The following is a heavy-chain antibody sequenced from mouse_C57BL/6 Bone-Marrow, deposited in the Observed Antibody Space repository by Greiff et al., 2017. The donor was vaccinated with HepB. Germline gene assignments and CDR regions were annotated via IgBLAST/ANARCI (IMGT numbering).Heavy chain of an antibody. D-gene: IGHD1-1*01. Sequence: EVQVVESGPELVKPGASVKISCKASGYSFTDYNMNWVKQSNGKSLEWIGVINPNYGTTSYNQKFKGKATLTVDQSSSTAYMQLNSLTSEDSAVYYCARMGDLIYYYGSSPFDYWGQGTTLTVSS. CDR2: INPNYGTT. CDR1: GYSFTDYN. CDR3: ARMGDLIYYYGSSPFDY. J-gene: IGHJ2*01. V-gene: IGHV1-39*01.